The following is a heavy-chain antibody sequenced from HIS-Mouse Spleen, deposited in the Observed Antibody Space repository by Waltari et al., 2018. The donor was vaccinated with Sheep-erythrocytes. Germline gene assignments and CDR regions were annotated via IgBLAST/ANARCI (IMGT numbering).Heavy chain of an antibody. CDR3: TTRIAAAGFDY. D-gene: IGHD6-13*01. Sequence: EVQLVESGGGLVKPGGSLRLSCAASGFTFSNAWMSWVGQAPGKGMGVVGRMKIKTDGGTTDYATPVNGRFTISKNDSKNTLYLQMNIMKTEDTAVYYCTTRIAAAGFDYWGQGTLVTVSS. CDR1: GFTFSNAW. J-gene: IGHJ4*02. CDR2: MKIKTDGGTT. V-gene: IGHV3-15*01.